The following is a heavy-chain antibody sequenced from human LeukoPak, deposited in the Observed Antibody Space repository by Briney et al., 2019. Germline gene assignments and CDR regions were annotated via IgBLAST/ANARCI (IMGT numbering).Heavy chain of an antibody. V-gene: IGHV3-23*01. D-gene: IGHD3-22*01. J-gene: IGHJ5*02. CDR1: GFTFSSYA. Sequence: PGGSLRLSCAASGFTFSSYAMSWVRQAPGKGLEWVSAISGSGGSTYYADSVKGRFTISRDNSKNTLYLQVNSLRAEDTAVYYCANPYYYDSSDQGNWFDPWGQGTLVTVSS. CDR2: ISGSGGST. CDR3: ANPYYYDSSDQGNWFDP.